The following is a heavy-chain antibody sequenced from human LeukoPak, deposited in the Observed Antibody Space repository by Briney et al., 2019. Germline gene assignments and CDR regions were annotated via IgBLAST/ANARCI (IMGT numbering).Heavy chain of an antibody. D-gene: IGHD2-8*01. CDR1: GFTFSSYG. V-gene: IGHV3-30*03. CDR2: ISYDGSNK. J-gene: IGHJ5*02. Sequence: GGSLRLSCAASGFTFSSYGMHWVRQAPGKGLEWVAVISYDGSNKYYADSVKGRFTISRDNSKNTLYLQMNSLRAEDTAVYYCASFPQYCTNGVCYPGSWFDPWGQGTLVTVSS. CDR3: ASFPQYCTNGVCYPGSWFDP.